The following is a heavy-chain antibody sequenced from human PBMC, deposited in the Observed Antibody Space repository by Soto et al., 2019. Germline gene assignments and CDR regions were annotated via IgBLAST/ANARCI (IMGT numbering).Heavy chain of an antibody. CDR1: GGSVRRYD. V-gene: IGHV4-59*02. Sequence: SEARSRSCSVSGGSVRRYDRSWSRQPPGKGLEWIGCIYHSGSTNYNSSLKSRVTISVDTSKNQFFLNLNSVTAADTAVYYCATSGYSYGQFDYWGQGTQVTVS. D-gene: IGHD5-18*01. J-gene: IGHJ4*02. CDR2: IYHSGST. CDR3: ATSGYSYGQFDY.